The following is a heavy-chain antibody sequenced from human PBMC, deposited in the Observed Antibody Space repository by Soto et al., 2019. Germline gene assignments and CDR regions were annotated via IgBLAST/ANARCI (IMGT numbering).Heavy chain of an antibody. Sequence: EVQLVESGGGLVQPGGSLRLSCAASGFTFSSYEMNWVRQVPGKGLEWVSYISSSGSTIYYADSVKGRFTISRDNAKNSLYLQMNSLRAEDTAVYYCARDHGSSWFDYWGQGTLVTVSS. CDR3: ARDHGSSWFDY. V-gene: IGHV3-48*03. CDR2: ISSSGSTI. J-gene: IGHJ4*02. D-gene: IGHD6-13*01. CDR1: GFTFSSYE.